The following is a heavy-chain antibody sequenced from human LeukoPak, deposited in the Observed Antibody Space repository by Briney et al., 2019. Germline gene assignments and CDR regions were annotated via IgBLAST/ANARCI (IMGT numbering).Heavy chain of an antibody. J-gene: IGHJ6*02. V-gene: IGHV4-59*08. CDR2: IYYSGST. Sequence: PSETLSLTCTVSGGSTSSYYWSWIRQPPGKGLEWIGYIYYSGSTNYNPSLKSRVTISVDTSKKQFSMKLTSVTAADTAVYYCARSEDSGSYYEVSYYYGMDVWGQGTTVIVSS. D-gene: IGHD1-26*01. CDR1: GGSTSSYY. CDR3: ARSEDSGSYYEVSYYYGMDV.